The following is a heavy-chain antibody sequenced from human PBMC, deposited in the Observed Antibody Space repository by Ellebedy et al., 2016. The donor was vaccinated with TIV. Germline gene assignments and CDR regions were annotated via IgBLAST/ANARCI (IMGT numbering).Heavy chain of an antibody. V-gene: IGHV4-30-4*01. J-gene: IGHJ4*02. CDR2: IYYSGST. CDR3: ARGNWNDVKLDY. D-gene: IGHD1-20*01. Sequence: SETLSLXXTVSGGSISSGDYYWSWIRQPPGKGLEWIGYIYYSGSTYYNPSLKSRVTMSVDTSKTQFSLRLSSVTAADTAVYYCARGNWNDVKLDYWGQGTLVTVSS. CDR1: GGSISSGDYY.